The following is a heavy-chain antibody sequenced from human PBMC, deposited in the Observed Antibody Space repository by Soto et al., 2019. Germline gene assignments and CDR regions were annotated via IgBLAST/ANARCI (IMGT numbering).Heavy chain of an antibody. V-gene: IGHV3-53*01. CDR3: ARGLSSSWYYLRNYYYYGMDV. CDR1: GFTGSSNY. J-gene: IGHJ6*02. CDR2: IYSGGST. Sequence: PGGSLRLSCAASGFTGSSNYMSWFRQAPGKGLEWVSVIYSGGSTYYADSVKGRFTISRDNSKNTLYLQMNSLRAEDTAVYYCARGLSSSWYYLRNYYYYGMDVWGQGTTVTVSS. D-gene: IGHD6-13*01.